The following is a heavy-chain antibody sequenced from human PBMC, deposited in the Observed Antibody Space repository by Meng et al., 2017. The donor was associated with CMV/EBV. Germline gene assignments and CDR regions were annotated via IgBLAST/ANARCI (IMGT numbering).Heavy chain of an antibody. CDR2: ISYDGSNK. CDR1: GFIFSSYA. V-gene: IGHV3-30*04. D-gene: IGHD2-21*02. Sequence: GESLKISCAASGFIFSSYAMHWVRQAPGKGLEWVAVISYDGSNKYYADSVKGRFTISRDNSKNTLYLQMNSLRAEDTAVYYCARALLIPKGDDDYWGQGTLVTVSS. J-gene: IGHJ4*02. CDR3: ARALLIPKGDDDY.